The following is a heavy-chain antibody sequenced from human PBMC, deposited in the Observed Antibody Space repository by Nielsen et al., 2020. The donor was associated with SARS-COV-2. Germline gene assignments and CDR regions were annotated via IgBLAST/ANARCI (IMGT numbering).Heavy chain of an antibody. J-gene: IGHJ4*02. CDR2: ISYDGSNK. D-gene: IGHD6-13*01. Sequence: GESLKISCAASGFTFSSYAMHWVRQAPGKGLEWVAVISYDGSNKYYADSVKGRFTISRDNSKNTLYLQMNSLRAEDTAVYYCARELGIAAAEPVDYWGQGTLVTVSS. CDR3: ARELGIAAAEPVDY. CDR1: GFTFSSYA. V-gene: IGHV3-30-3*01.